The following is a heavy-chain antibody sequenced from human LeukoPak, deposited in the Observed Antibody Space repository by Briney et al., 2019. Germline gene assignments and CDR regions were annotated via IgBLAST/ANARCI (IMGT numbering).Heavy chain of an antibody. CDR3: ARDHSVDFWSGYYPGGWFDP. CDR2: INPGTGST. J-gene: IGHJ5*02. CDR1: GYXFTSYY. V-gene: IGHV1-46*01. Sequence: ASVKVSCKASGYXFTSYYIHWVRQAPGQGLEWMGIINPGTGSTTYAQKLQGRVTMTRDTSTSTVYMELNSLTSEDTAVYYCARDHSVDFWSGYYPGGWFDPWGQGTLVTVSS. D-gene: IGHD3-3*01.